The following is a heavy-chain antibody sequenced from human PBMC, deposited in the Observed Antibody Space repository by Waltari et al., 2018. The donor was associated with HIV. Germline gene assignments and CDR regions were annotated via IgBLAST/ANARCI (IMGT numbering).Heavy chain of an antibody. CDR1: GFTFRSYL. CDR2: IQSDGSST. V-gene: IGHV3-74*01. CDR3: ARREATVVRGVYYYGMDV. Sequence: EVQLVESGVGLVQPGGSLRLSCAASGFTFRSYLMLWVRQAPGKGLVWVSRIQSDGSSTSYADFVKGRFTISRDNAKNTLYLEMNSLRAEDTAVYYCARREATVVRGVYYYGMDVWGQGTTVTVSS. D-gene: IGHD3-10*01. J-gene: IGHJ6*02.